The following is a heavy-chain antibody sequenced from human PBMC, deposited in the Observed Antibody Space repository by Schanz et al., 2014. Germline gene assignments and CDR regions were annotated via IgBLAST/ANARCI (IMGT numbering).Heavy chain of an antibody. J-gene: IGHJ6*03. Sequence: VQLVESGGGVVRPGRSLRLSCAASGFTFSSYAMTWVRQAPGKGLDWVSAISGSGSSTYYADSVKGRFTISRDNSKNTLYLQVSSLRTEDTAVYYCARDHQWLARYYIDVWGKGTTVTVSS. CDR1: GFTFSSYA. CDR2: ISGSGSST. D-gene: IGHD6-19*01. V-gene: IGHV3-23*04. CDR3: ARDHQWLARYYIDV.